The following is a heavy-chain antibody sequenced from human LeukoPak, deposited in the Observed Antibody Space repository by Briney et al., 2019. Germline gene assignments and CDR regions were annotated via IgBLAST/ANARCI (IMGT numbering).Heavy chain of an antibody. Sequence: SETLSLTCTVSGGSISSGGYYWSWIRQHPGKGLEWIGYIYYSGGTYYNPSLKSRVTISVDTSKNQFSLKLSSVTAADTAVYYCARDSHGLGYWGQGTLVTVPS. V-gene: IGHV4-31*03. CDR2: IYYSGGT. J-gene: IGHJ4*02. CDR3: ARDSHGLGY. CDR1: GGSISSGGYY. D-gene: IGHD3/OR15-3a*01.